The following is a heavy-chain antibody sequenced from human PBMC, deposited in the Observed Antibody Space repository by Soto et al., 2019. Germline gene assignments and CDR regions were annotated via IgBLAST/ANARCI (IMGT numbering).Heavy chain of an antibody. CDR2: INAGNGNT. Sequence: ASVKVSCKASGYTFTSYAMHWVRQAPGQRLEWMGWINAGNGNTKYSQKFQGRVTTTRDTSASTAYMELSSLRSEDTAVYYCARDTRPPGIAVADTKYYFDYWGQGTLVTVSS. CDR1: GYTFTSYA. D-gene: IGHD6-19*01. V-gene: IGHV1-3*01. J-gene: IGHJ4*02. CDR3: ARDTRPPGIAVADTKYYFDY.